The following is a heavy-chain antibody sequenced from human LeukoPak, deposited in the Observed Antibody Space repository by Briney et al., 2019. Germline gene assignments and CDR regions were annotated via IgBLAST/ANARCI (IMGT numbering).Heavy chain of an antibody. CDR3: AREVDTAMELAFDY. J-gene: IGHJ4*02. V-gene: IGHV1-18*01. CDR1: GYTFTSYG. CDR2: ISAYNGNT. D-gene: IGHD5-18*01. Sequence: GASVKVSCKASGYTFTSYGISWVRQAPGQGLEWMGWISAYNGNTNYAQKLQGRVTMTTDTSTSTAYMELRSLRSDDTAVYYCAREVDTAMELAFDYWGQGTLVTVSS.